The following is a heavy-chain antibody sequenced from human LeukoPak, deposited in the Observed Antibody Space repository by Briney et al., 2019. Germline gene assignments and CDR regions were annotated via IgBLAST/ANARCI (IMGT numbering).Heavy chain of an antibody. V-gene: IGHV3-30*04. CDR2: MSSDGRPK. CDR1: GFTFSSSA. J-gene: IGHJ4*02. CDR3: ARDSTQWGYYFDY. D-gene: IGHD3-16*01. Sequence: GRSLRLSCAASGFTFSSSAMHWVRQPPGKGLEWVAFMSSDGRPKNYADSVKGQLTISRDNSKNTLYLQMNSLRAEDTAVYYCARDSTQWGYYFDYWGQGTLVTVSS.